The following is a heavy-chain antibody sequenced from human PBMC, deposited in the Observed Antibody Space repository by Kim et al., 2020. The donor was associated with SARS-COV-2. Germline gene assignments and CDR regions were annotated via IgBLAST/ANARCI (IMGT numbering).Heavy chain of an antibody. D-gene: IGHD7-27*01. J-gene: IGHJ4*02. V-gene: IGHV4-31*03. Sequence: SETLSLTCSVSGYSISRGNYYWTWIRQRPGKGLEWMGYIYSSGAAYYNPSLKSRVSISVDTSENQFSLKLTSMTAADTAVYSCVRGPSNWPYFDLWGRGTLVTVSS. CDR1: GYSISRGNYY. CDR2: IYSSGAA. CDR3: VRGPSNWPYFDL.